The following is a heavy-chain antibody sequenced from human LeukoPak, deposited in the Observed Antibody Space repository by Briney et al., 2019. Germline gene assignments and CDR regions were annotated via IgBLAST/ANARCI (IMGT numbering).Heavy chain of an antibody. Sequence: PGGSLRLSCAASGFTFSSYGMHWVRQAPGKGLEWVAVIWYDGSNKYYADSVKGRFTISGDNSKNTLYLQMNSLRAEDTAVYYCARVVGATFYFDYWGQGTLVTVSS. CDR2: IWYDGSNK. D-gene: IGHD1-26*01. V-gene: IGHV3-33*01. J-gene: IGHJ4*02. CDR3: ARVVGATFYFDY. CDR1: GFTFSSYG.